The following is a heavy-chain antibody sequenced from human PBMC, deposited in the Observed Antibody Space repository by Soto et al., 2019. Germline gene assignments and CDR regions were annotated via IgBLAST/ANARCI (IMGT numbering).Heavy chain of an antibody. V-gene: IGHV3-33*01. CDR1: GFTFSSYG. D-gene: IGHD3-10*01. CDR2: IWYDGSGD. CDR3: TRSNSIARGLYYYYDMDV. J-gene: IGHJ6*02. Sequence: QEQLVESGGGVVQPGRSLRLSCSASGFTFSSYGMHWVRQAPGKGLEWVAVIWYDGSGDFYADSVKGRFTVSRDNSKNILHLQMSSLRAEDTAVYYCTRSNSIARGLYYYYDMDVWGQGTTVPVSS.